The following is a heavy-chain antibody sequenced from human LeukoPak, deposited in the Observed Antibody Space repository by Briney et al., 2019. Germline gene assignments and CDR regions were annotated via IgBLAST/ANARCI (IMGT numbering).Heavy chain of an antibody. CDR3: ARSGDDYDAYRWFDP. CDR1: GYTFTDYY. CDR2: IHPNSGDT. Sequence: GASVKVSCKASGYTFTDYYMHWVRQAPGQGLEWMGWIHPNSGDTNYAQNFQGRVTMTRDTSIRTAYMELTSLTSDDTAVYYCARSGDDYDAYRWFDPWGQGTLVTVSS. J-gene: IGHJ5*02. D-gene: IGHD4-17*01. V-gene: IGHV1-2*02.